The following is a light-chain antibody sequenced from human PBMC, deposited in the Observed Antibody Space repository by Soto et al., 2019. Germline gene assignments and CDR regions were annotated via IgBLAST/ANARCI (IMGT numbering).Light chain of an antibody. CDR2: LVS. Sequence: QSALTQPASVSGSPGQSNTISCTGTTSDIGDYNYVSWYQHLPDKVPKLIISLVSNRPSGVSNRFSGSKSGNTASLTISGLQAEDEGDYYCTSWGIFGPGTKLTVL. J-gene: IGLJ1*01. V-gene: IGLV2-14*01. CDR3: TSWGI. CDR1: TSDIGDYNY.